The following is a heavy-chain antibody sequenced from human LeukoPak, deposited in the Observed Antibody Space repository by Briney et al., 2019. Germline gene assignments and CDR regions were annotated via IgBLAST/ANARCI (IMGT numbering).Heavy chain of an antibody. J-gene: IGHJ4*02. CDR2: ISSSSSYI. Sequence: GGSLRLSCAASGFTFSSYSMNWVRQAPGKELGWVSSISSSSSYIYYADSVKGRFTISRDNATNSLYLQMNSLRAEDTAVYYCARGGYYDSSGYSGDYWGQGNLVTVSS. CDR3: ARGGYYDSSGYSGDY. CDR1: GFTFSSYS. D-gene: IGHD3-22*01. V-gene: IGHV3-21*01.